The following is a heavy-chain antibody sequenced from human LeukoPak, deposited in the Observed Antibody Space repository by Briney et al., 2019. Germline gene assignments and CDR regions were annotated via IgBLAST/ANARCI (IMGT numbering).Heavy chain of an antibody. D-gene: IGHD3-3*01. Sequence: PSETLSLTCTVSGGSISSGSYYWGWIRQPPGKGLEWIGSIYYTGSTYYNPSLKSRVTISVDKSKNQFSLKLSSVTAADTAVYYCAKTSDFWSGSYYFDYWGQGTLVTVSS. CDR2: IYYTGST. J-gene: IGHJ4*02. CDR3: AKTSDFWSGSYYFDY. CDR1: GGSISSGSYY. V-gene: IGHV4-39*01.